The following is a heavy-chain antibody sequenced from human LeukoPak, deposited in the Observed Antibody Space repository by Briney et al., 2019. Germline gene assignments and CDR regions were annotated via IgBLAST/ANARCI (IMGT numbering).Heavy chain of an antibody. D-gene: IGHD5/OR15-5a*01. CDR1: GFTLSNYE. CDR3: ARLSVSISRRFDL. J-gene: IGHJ5*02. CDR2: ITKGGATV. V-gene: IGHV3-48*03. Sequence: GGSLRLSCAPSGFTLSNYEMNWVRLTPGKGLEWISYITKGGATVLYAESVKGRFTISRDNANSSLYLQMNSLRAEDTAVYFCARLSVSISRRFDLWGQGTLVTVSS.